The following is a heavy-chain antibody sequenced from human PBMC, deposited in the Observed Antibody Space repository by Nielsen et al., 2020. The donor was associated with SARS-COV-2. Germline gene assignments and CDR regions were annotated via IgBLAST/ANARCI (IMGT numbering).Heavy chain of an antibody. D-gene: IGHD7-27*01. J-gene: IGHJ3*02. CDR1: GFTVSSNY. CDR3: ARDSQLLTEEDAFDI. V-gene: IGHV3-33*08. CDR2: IWYDGSNK. Sequence: GESLKISCAASGFTVSSNYMSWVRQAPGKGLEWVAVIWYDGSNKYYADSVKGRFTISRDNSKNTLYLQMNSLRAEDTAVYYCARDSQLLTEEDAFDIWGQGTMVTVSS.